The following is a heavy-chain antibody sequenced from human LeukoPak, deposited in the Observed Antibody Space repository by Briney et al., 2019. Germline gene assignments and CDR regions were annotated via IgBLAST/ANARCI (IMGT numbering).Heavy chain of an antibody. D-gene: IGHD2-15*01. J-gene: IGHJ3*02. CDR1: GFTFSKYA. V-gene: IGHV3-30-3*01. Sequence: PGGSLRLSCAASGFTFSKYAMHWVRQAPGKGLEWVAVILYDGSNKYYADSVKGRFTISRDNAKNSLYLQMNSLRAEDTALYYCARDGYCSGGSCYHYGAFDIWGQGTMVTVSS. CDR2: ILYDGSNK. CDR3: ARDGYCSGGSCYHYGAFDI.